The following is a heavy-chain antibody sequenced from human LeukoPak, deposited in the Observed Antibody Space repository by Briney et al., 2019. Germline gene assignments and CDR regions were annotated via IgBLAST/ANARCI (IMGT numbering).Heavy chain of an antibody. J-gene: IGHJ4*02. CDR3: ARLPGYASGWYFDY. CDR1: GGSISSGSYY. CDR2: IFYTGST. D-gene: IGHD6-19*01. V-gene: IGHV4-39*01. Sequence: PSETLSLTCTVYGGSISSGSYYWGWVRQPPGKRLDWIGNIFYTGSTYYNPSLKSRVSISVDTSKNQFSLKLSSVTAADTAVYYCARLPGYASGWYFDYWGQGTLVTVSS.